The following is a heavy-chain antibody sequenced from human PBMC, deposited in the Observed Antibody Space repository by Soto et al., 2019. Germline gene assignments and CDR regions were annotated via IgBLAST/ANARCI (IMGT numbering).Heavy chain of an antibody. CDR1: GGTLRNYG. D-gene: IGHD4-17*01. V-gene: IGHV1-69*12. CDR3: SRGDATKIVVTTYYGMDV. CDR2: IIPVFGTA. Sequence: VQLVQSGAEVKKPGSSVRVSCKASGGTLRNYGISWVRQAPGQGLEWMGGIIPVFGTANYAQKIQGRVTITADESTSTVYMDVTSLISEDTAVYYCSRGDATKIVVTTYYGMDVWGQGTTVTVSS. J-gene: IGHJ6*02.